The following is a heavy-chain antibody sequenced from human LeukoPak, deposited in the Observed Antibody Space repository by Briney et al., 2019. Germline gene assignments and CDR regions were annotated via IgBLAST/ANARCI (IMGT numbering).Heavy chain of an antibody. CDR1: GFTFSSYG. CDR3: AKDIYGSGSYLHYYYYYGMDV. D-gene: IGHD3-10*01. V-gene: IGHV3-33*03. Sequence: GRSLRLSCAASGFTFSSYGMHWVRQAPGKGLEWVAVIWYDRSNKYYADSVKGRFTISRDNSKNSLYLQMNSLRTEDTALYYCAKDIYGSGSYLHYYYYYGMDVWGQGTTVTVSS. J-gene: IGHJ6*02. CDR2: IWYDRSNK.